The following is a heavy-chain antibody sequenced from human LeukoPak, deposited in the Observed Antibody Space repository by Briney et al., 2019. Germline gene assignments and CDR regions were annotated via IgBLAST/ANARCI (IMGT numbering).Heavy chain of an antibody. J-gene: IGHJ4*02. CDR2: FDPEDGET. Sequence: ASVKVSCKVSGYTLTELSMHWVRQAPGKGLEWMGGFDPEDGETIYAQKFQGRVTMTEDTSTDTAYMELSSPRSEDTAVYYCATDQGIAAAGTLFDYWGQGTLVTVSS. D-gene: IGHD6-13*01. CDR3: ATDQGIAAAGTLFDY. V-gene: IGHV1-24*01. CDR1: GYTLTELS.